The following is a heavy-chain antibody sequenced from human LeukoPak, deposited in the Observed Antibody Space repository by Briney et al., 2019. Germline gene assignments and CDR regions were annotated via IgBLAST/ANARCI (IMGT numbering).Heavy chain of an antibody. J-gene: IGHJ4*02. D-gene: IGHD6-13*01. Sequence: ASVRVSCEASGYTFTGHHMHWVRQAPGQGLEWMGWINPKSGGTNYAQRFQGRVTMTRDTSISTVYMELSRLRSDDTAVYYCARHSQFYFDYWGQGTLVTVSS. CDR2: INPKSGGT. CDR1: GYTFTGHH. CDR3: ARHSQFYFDY. V-gene: IGHV1-2*02.